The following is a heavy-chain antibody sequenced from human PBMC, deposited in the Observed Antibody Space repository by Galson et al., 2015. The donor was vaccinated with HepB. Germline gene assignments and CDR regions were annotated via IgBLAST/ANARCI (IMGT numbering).Heavy chain of an antibody. D-gene: IGHD3-10*01. J-gene: IGHJ6*02. CDR1: GYTFTSYG. CDR3: AGYYYGSGSFYYYYGMDV. CDR2: ISAYNGNT. V-gene: IGHV1-18*04. Sequence: SVKVSCKASGYTFTSYGISWVRQAPGQGLEWMGWISAYNGNTNYAQKLQGRVTMTTDTSTSTAYMELRSLRSDDTAVYYCAGYYYGSGSFYYYYGMDVWGQGTTVTVSS.